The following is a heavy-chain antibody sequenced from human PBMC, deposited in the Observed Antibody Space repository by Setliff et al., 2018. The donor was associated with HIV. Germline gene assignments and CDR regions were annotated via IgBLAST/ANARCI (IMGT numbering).Heavy chain of an antibody. CDR1: GTSINSHY. CDR2: IYYTGIP. Sequence: SETLSLTCTVSGTSINSHYWSWIRQTPGKGLQWIGLIYYTGIPTYNPSLEGRITMSVDRSKSQFSLRLTSVTAADTAMYYCARVSRLHPFDPWGQGTLVTVSS. D-gene: IGHD2-15*01. J-gene: IGHJ5*02. V-gene: IGHV4-59*11. CDR3: ARVSRLHPFDP.